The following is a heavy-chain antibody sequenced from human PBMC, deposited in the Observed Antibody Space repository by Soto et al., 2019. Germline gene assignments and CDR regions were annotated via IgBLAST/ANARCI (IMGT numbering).Heavy chain of an antibody. CDR2: IIPIFGTA. J-gene: IGHJ4*02. CDR1: GGTFSSYA. Sequence: SVKVSCKASGGTFSSYAISWVRQAPGQGLEWMGGIIPIFGTANYAQKFQGRVTITADESTSTAYMELSSLRSEDTAVYYCARDLPAVRGSGSYGLDYWGQGTLVTVSS. D-gene: IGHD3-10*01. V-gene: IGHV1-69*13. CDR3: ARDLPAVRGSGSYGLDY.